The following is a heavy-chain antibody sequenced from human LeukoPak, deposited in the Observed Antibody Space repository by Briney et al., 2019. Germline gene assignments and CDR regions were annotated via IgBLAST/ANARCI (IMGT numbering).Heavy chain of an antibody. J-gene: IGHJ1*01. V-gene: IGHV1-2*02. CDR3: ARDLDSSWTGYFQC. D-gene: IGHD6-13*01. Sequence: GASVTVSFKASGYTFTGYYIHWVQQAPGQGLEWMGCVNPNDGGTIYTQRFQGRVTMTWDTSITTAYMELSRLTSDDTAVYYCARDLDSSWTGYFQCWGQGTLVTVSS. CDR1: GYTFTGYY. CDR2: VNPNDGGT.